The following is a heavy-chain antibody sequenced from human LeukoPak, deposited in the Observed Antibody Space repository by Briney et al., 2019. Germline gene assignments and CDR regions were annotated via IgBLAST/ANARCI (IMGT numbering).Heavy chain of an antibody. Sequence: SETLSLTCAVYGGSFGGYYWSWIRQPPGKGLEWIGEINHSGSTNYNPSLKSRVTRSVDTSKNQFSLKLSSVTAADTAVYYCARSDYGSGSYYNWFDPWGQGTLVTVSS. D-gene: IGHD3-10*01. J-gene: IGHJ5*02. CDR2: INHSGST. CDR3: ARSDYGSGSYYNWFDP. CDR1: GGSFGGYY. V-gene: IGHV4-34*01.